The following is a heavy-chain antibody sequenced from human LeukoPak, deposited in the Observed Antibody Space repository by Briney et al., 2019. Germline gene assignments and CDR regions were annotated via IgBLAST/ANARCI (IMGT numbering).Heavy chain of an antibody. D-gene: IGHD2-2*01. Sequence: ASVKVSCKAAGGTFSSYAISWVRQAPGQGLEWMGGIIPIFGTANYAQKFQGRVTITADESTSTAYMELSSLRSEDTAVYYCARVVTSVVVPAATVWDYYFDYWGQGTLVTVSS. CDR1: GGTFSSYA. CDR3: ARVVTSVVVPAATVWDYYFDY. CDR2: IIPIFGTA. V-gene: IGHV1-69*13. J-gene: IGHJ4*02.